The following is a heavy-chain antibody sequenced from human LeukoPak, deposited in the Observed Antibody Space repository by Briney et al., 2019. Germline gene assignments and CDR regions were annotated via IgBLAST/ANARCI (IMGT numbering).Heavy chain of an antibody. Sequence: SETLSLTCAVYGGSFSGYYGSWIRQPPGKGLEWIGEINHSGSTNYNPPLKSRVTISVDTSKNQFSLKLSSVTAADTAVYYCASRNSYGSYYWGQGTLVTVSS. CDR2: INHSGST. CDR3: ASRNSYGSYY. CDR1: GGSFSGYY. V-gene: IGHV4-34*01. D-gene: IGHD5-18*01. J-gene: IGHJ4*02.